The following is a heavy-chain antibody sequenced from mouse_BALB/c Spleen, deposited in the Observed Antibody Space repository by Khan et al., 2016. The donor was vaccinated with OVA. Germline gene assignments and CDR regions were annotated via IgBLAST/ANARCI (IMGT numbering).Heavy chain of an antibody. D-gene: IGHD2-14*01. CDR3: AREGAYYRSDGWFSY. J-gene: IGHJ3*01. CDR2: INPSNGYT. CDR1: GYTFTTYT. V-gene: IGHV1-4*01. Sequence: VQLQQSGAELARPGASVKMSCKASGYTFTTYTMHWVKQRPGQGLEWIGYINPSNGYTNYNQKFKDKSTLTADQSSRTAYMQLSSLTSDYSAFYYGAREGAYYRSDGWFSYWGQGTLVTVSA.